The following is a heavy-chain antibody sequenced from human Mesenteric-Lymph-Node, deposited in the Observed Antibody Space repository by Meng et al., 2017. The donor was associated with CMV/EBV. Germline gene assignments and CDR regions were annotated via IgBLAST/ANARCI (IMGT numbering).Heavy chain of an antibody. J-gene: IGHJ6*02. D-gene: IGHD3-10*01. CDR1: GFTCGSYG. Sequence: GESLKISCVASGFTCGSYGIHWVRQAPGKGLEWVTFIRYDESEEHYADSVKGRFTISRDCSKNTVYLQMNSLRAEDTAVYYCARGDYYGSGSYYNYPTPYGMDVWGQGTTVTVSS. CDR2: IRYDESEE. CDR3: ARGDYYGSGSYYNYPTPYGMDV. V-gene: IGHV3-30*02.